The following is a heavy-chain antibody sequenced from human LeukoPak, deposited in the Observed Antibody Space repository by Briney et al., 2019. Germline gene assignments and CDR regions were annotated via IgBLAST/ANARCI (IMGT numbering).Heavy chain of an antibody. CDR1: GGSFSVYY. V-gene: IGHV4-34*01. CDR3: AIYGSGSYYKDY. J-gene: IGHJ4*02. Sequence: PSETLSLTCAVYGGSFSVYYWSWIRQPPGKGLEWIGEITHSGSTNYNPSLKSRVTLSVDTSKNQFSLKLGSVTAAGAAVYYCAIYGSGSYYKDYWGQGTLVTVSS. CDR2: ITHSGST. D-gene: IGHD3-10*01.